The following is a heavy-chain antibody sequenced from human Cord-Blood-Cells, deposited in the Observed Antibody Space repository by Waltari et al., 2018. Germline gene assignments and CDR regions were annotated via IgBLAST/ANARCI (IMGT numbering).Heavy chain of an antibody. CDR1: GFTVRGNS. D-gene: IGHD4-4*01. J-gene: IGHJ6*02. CDR3: ARSYSNYYYYGMDV. Sequence: EVQLVESGGGSIQPGGSLILSCAHSGFTVRGNSMTWVRQAPGKGLEWVSVIYSGGSRYYADSVKGRFTISRDNSKNTLYLQMNSLRAEDTAVYYCARSYSNYYYYGMDVWGQGTTVTVSS. V-gene: IGHV3-53*01. CDR2: IYSGGSR.